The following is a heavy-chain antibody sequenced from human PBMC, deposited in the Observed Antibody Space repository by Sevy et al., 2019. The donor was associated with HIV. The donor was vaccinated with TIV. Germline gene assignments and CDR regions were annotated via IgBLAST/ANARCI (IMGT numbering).Heavy chain of an antibody. Sequence: GRSMRLSCTVSGFIFSNFAMHWVRQAPGKGLEWVAVTSYDGSHKYYADSVKGRFTVSRDNSRNILSLEMSSLTRDDTAVYYCARGENDDEFFQYWGQGTLVTVS. CDR1: GFIFSNFA. CDR3: ARGENDDEFFQY. J-gene: IGHJ1*01. V-gene: IGHV3-30*04. CDR2: TSYDGSHK. D-gene: IGHD1-26*01.